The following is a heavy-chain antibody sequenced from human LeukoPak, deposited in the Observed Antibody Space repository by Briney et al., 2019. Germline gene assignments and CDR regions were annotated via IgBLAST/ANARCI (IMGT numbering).Heavy chain of an antibody. CDR3: ARGRTVRGVIKFYYYMDV. J-gene: IGHJ6*03. D-gene: IGHD3-10*01. CDR1: GGSFSGYY. CDR2: INYSGST. Sequence: SETLSLTCAVYGGSFSGYYWSWIRQPPGKGLEWIGEINYSGSTNYNPSLKSRVTISVDTSKNQFSLKLSSVTAADTAVYYCARGRTVRGVIKFYYYMDVWGKGTTVTVSS. V-gene: IGHV4-34*01.